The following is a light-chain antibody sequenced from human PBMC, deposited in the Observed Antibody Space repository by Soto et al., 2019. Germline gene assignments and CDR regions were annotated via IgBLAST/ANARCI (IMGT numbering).Light chain of an antibody. CDR1: QSVSSN. CDR2: GAS. V-gene: IGKV3-15*01. J-gene: IGKJ1*01. Sequence: EIVMTQSPATLSVSPAERATLSCRASQSVSSNLAWYQQKPGQAPRLLIYGASTRATGIPARFSGSGSGTEFTLTISSRQSEDFAVYYCQQYNNWPPWTFGQGTKVEIK. CDR3: QQYNNWPPWT.